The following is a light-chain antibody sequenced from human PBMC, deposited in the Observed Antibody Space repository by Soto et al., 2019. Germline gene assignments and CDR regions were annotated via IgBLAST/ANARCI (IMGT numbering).Light chain of an antibody. CDR3: QQYNSYPYT. J-gene: IGKJ2*01. Sequence: DIQMTQSPSTLSASVEDRVTITCGASQSISSWLAWYQQKPGKAPKLLIYKASSLESGVPSRFSGSGSGTEFTLTISSLQPDDFAPYYCQQYNSYPYTLGQGTKLEIK. CDR1: QSISSW. V-gene: IGKV1-5*03. CDR2: KAS.